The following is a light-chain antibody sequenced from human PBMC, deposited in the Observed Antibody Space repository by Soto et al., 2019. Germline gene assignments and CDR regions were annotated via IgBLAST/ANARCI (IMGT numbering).Light chain of an antibody. CDR3: QVWDSDSEPNYV. Sequence: SYQRREPPAVSVAPGQTSRITCGGNNIGSKRVHWYQQKPGQAPVLVVYDDSDRPSGIPERFSGSNSGNTATLAITRVEAGDEADYYCQVWDSDSEPNYVFGAGTKVTVL. J-gene: IGLJ1*01. CDR2: DDS. CDR1: NIGSKR. V-gene: IGLV3-21*02.